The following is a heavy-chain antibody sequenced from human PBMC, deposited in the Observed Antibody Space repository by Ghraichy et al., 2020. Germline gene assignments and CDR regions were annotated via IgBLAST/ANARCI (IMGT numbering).Heavy chain of an antibody. CDR2: IYPGDSDT. CDR1: GYSFTSYW. D-gene: IGHD5-18*01. V-gene: IGHV5-51*01. J-gene: IGHJ6*02. CDR3: ARLGGDTAMVPDRRYYYGMDV. Sequence: GESLNISCKGSGYSFTSYWIGWVRQMPGKGLEWMGIIYPGDSDTRYSPSFQGQVTISADKSISTAYLQWSSLKASDTAMYYCARLGGDTAMVPDRRYYYGMDVWGQGTTVTVSS.